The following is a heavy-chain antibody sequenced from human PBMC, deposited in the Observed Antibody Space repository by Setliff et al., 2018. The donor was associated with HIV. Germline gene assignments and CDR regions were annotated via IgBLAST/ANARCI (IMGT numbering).Heavy chain of an antibody. CDR1: GYTFTGYY. CDR2: INPNSGGT. V-gene: IGHV1-2*02. Sequence: GASVKVSCKASGYTFTGYYMHWVRQAPGQGLEWMGWINPNSGGTNYAQKFQGRVTMTRDTSISTAYMEVSRLRSDDTAVFYCARDPSFYDSSGYYYYYFDYWGQGTLVTVSS. J-gene: IGHJ4*02. CDR3: ARDPSFYDSSGYYYYYFDY. D-gene: IGHD3-22*01.